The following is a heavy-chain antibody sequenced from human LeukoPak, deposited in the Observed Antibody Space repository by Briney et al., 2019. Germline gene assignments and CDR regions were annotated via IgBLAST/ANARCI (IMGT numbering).Heavy chain of an antibody. J-gene: IGHJ4*02. D-gene: IGHD1-26*01. V-gene: IGHV3-30*02. CDR2: IRYDGSNK. Sequence: GGSLRLSCAASGFTFSSYGMHWVRQAPGKGLEWVAFIRYDGSNKYYADSVKGRFTISRDNAKNTLFLQMNSLRGEDTAVYYCIRHYDYWGQGTLVTVSP. CDR3: IRHYDY. CDR1: GFTFSSYG.